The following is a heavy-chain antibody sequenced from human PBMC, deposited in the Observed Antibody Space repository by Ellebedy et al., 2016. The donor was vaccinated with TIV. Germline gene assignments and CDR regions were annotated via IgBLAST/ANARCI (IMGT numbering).Heavy chain of an antibody. V-gene: IGHV6-1*01. D-gene: IGHD1-1*01. Sequence: SQTLSLTCXISGDSVSSNSAAWNWIRQSPSRGLEWLGRTYYRSKWYNDYAVSVKSRITINPDTSKNQFSLQLNSVTPEDTAVYYCARGRNNWNDRNNWFDPWGQGTLVTVSS. CDR1: GDSVSSNSAA. CDR3: ARGRNNWNDRNNWFDP. CDR2: TYYRSKWYN. J-gene: IGHJ5*02.